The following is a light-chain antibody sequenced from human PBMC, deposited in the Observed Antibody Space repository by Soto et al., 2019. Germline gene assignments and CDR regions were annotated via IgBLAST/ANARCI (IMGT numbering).Light chain of an antibody. J-gene: IGLJ2*01. V-gene: IGLV2-14*01. CDR2: DVR. CDR1: SSDVGGYNS. CDR3: SSYTSSSVI. Sequence: QSALTQPASVSGSPGQSITISCTGTSSDVGGYNSVSWYQQHPGKAPKLMIYDVRNRPSGVSNRFSGSKSGNTASLTISGLQAEDEADYYCSSYTSSSVIFGGGTQLTVL.